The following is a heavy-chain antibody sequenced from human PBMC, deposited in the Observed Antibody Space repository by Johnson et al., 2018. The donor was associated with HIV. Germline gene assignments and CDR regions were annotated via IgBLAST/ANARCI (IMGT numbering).Heavy chain of an antibody. CDR1: GFTFSSYA. Sequence: QVQLVESGGGLVQPGGSLRLSCAASGFTFSSYAMSWVRQAPGKGLEWVAVISYDGSNKYYADSVKGRFTISRDNSKNTLYLHMNSLRPEDTALYYCAKDTGLLWFREGVGAFDIWGQGTMVTVSS. CDR3: AKDTGLLWFREGVGAFDI. J-gene: IGHJ3*02. D-gene: IGHD3-10*01. CDR2: ISYDGSNK. V-gene: IGHV3-30-3*01.